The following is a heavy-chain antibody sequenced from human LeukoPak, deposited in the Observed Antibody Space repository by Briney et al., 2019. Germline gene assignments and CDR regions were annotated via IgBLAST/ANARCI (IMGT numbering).Heavy chain of an antibody. D-gene: IGHD5-12*01. CDR1: GFTFSDYD. CDR2: IVASSGST. J-gene: IGHJ4*02. V-gene: IGHV3-23*01. Sequence: PGGSLRLSCVASGFTFSDYDMSWIRQAPGKGLEWVSLIVASSGSTFYADSVKGRFTISRDSSKNTLYLQMNSLRAEDMAVYYCAKGAYDYIEMGYFDYWGQGTLVTVSS. CDR3: AKGAYDYIEMGYFDY.